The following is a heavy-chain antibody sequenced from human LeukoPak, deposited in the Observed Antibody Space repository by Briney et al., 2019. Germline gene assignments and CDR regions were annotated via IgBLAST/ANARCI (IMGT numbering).Heavy chain of an antibody. Sequence: SVKVSCKASGYTFTSYGISWVRQAPGQGLEWMGGIIPIFGTANYAQKFQGRVTITADESTSTAYMELSSLRSEDTAVYYCARDNSGFTMIDDWGQGTLVTVSS. V-gene: IGHV1-69*13. CDR3: ARDNSGFTMIDD. CDR2: IIPIFGTA. J-gene: IGHJ4*02. D-gene: IGHD3-22*01. CDR1: GYTFTSYG.